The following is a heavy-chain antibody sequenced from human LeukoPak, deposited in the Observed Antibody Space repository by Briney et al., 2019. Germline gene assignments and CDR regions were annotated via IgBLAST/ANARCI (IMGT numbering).Heavy chain of an antibody. V-gene: IGHV4-59*01. J-gene: IGHJ5*01. CDR3: ASSGTNNWLDY. D-gene: IGHD2-2*01. Sequence: PSETLSLTCTVPGGSISSYYWSWIRQPPGKGLELIGYIYYRGSANYNPSLKSRVTKSEDTSKNQFSLKFTAGAARAPTEYILASSGTNNWLDYWGQGTLVTVSS. CDR1: GGSISSYY. CDR2: IYYRGSA.